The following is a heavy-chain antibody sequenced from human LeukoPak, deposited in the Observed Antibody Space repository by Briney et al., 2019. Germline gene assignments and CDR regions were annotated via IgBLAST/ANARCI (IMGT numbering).Heavy chain of an antibody. V-gene: IGHV3-11*01. CDR3: AREKMATIPYYFDY. CDR2: ISSSGSTI. D-gene: IGHD5-24*01. J-gene: IGHJ4*02. CDR1: GFTFSDYY. Sequence: PGGSLRLSCAASGFTFSDYYMSWIRQAPGKGLEWVSYISSSGSTIYYADSVKGRFTISRDNAKNSLYLQMNSLRAEDTAVYYCAREKMATIPYYFDYWGQGTLVTVSS.